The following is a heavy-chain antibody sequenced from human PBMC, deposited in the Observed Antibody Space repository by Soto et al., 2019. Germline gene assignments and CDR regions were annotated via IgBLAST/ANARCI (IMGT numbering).Heavy chain of an antibody. D-gene: IGHD6-19*01. V-gene: IGHV4-34*01. J-gene: IGHJ5*02. CDR2: INHSGST. CDR1: GGSFSGYY. Sequence: SETLSLTCAVYGGSFSGYYWSWIRQPPGKGLEWIGEINHSGSTNYNPSLKSRVTISVDTSKNQFSLKLSSVTAADTAVYYCGSYVAVAGSNWFDPWGQGTLVTVSS. CDR3: GSYVAVAGSNWFDP.